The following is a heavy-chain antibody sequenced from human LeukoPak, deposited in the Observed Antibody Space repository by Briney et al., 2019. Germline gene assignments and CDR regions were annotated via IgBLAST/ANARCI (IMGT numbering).Heavy chain of an antibody. Sequence: ASVKVSCKASGYTFTGYYMHWVRQAPGQGLEWMGWINPNSGGTNYAQKFQGRVTMTRDTSISTAYMELSRLRSYDTAVYYCARGGLYYYDSSGADYWGQGTLVTVSS. CDR1: GYTFTGYY. J-gene: IGHJ4*02. V-gene: IGHV1-2*02. CDR3: ARGGLYYYDSSGADY. CDR2: INPNSGGT. D-gene: IGHD3-22*01.